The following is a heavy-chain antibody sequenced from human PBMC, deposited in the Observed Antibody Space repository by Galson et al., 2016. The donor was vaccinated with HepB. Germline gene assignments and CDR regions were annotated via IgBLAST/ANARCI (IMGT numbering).Heavy chain of an antibody. J-gene: IGHJ4*02. V-gene: IGHV3-7*05. CDR2: IKQDGSQK. CDR1: GFTFNKYW. CDR3: ARDCSSTSCYADY. D-gene: IGHD2-2*01. Sequence: SLRLSCAASGFTFNKYWMSWVRQAPGKGLQWVASIKQDGSQKYYVDSVKGRFTISRDNAKNSLYLQMNRLRAEDTAVYYCARDCSSTSCYADYWGQGILVTVSS.